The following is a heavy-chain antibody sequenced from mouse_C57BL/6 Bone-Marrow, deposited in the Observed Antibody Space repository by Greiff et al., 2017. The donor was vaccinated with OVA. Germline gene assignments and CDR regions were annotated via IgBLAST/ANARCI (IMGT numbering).Heavy chain of an antibody. CDR1: GFTFSSYA. J-gene: IGHJ2*01. CDR2: ISYGGSYT. V-gene: IGHV5-4*03. CDR3: GRERFYYFDY. Sequence: EVNVVESGGGLVKPGGSLKLSCAASGFTFSSYAMSWVRQTPEKRLEWVATISYGGSYTYYPDNVKGRFIISRDNAKNNLYLQMSHLKSEDTAMYYCGRERFYYFDYWGQGTTLTVSS.